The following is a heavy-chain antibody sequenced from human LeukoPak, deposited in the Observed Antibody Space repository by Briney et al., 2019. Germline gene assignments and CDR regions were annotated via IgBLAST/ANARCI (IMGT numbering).Heavy chain of an antibody. D-gene: IGHD4-17*01. V-gene: IGHV3-23*01. CDR1: GFTFSSYA. Sequence: GGSLRLSCAASGFTFSSYAMSWVRQAPGKGLEWVSAISGSGGSTYYADSVKGRFTISRDNSKNTLYLQMNSLRAEDTAVYYCARSGGATVTSTFDYWGQGTLVTVSS. J-gene: IGHJ4*02. CDR2: ISGSGGST. CDR3: ARSGGATVTSTFDY.